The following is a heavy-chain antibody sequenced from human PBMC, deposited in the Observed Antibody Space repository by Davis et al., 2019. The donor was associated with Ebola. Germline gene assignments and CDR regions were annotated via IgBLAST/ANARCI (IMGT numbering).Heavy chain of an antibody. D-gene: IGHD3-22*01. J-gene: IGHJ4*02. Sequence: PGESLKISCAASGFTFSSYSMNWVRQAPGKGLEWVAVIWYDGSNKYYADSVKGRFTISRDNSKNTLYLQMNSLRAEDTAVYYCARDPKNYYDSSGYPGGGFDYWGQGTLVTVSS. CDR2: IWYDGSNK. CDR1: GFTFSSYS. CDR3: ARDPKNYYDSSGYPGGGFDY. V-gene: IGHV3-33*08.